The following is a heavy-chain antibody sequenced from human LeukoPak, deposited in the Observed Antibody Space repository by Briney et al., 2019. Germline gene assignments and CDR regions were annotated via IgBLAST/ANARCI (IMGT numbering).Heavy chain of an antibody. D-gene: IGHD6-13*01. V-gene: IGHV3-21*01. CDR3: ARDLEGSSWYDFYDY. J-gene: IGHJ4*02. CDR1: GFTFSSYS. Sequence: GGSLRLSCAASGFTFSSYSMNWVRQAPGKGLEWVSSISSSSSYIYYADSVKGRFTISRDNAKNSLYLQMNSLRAEDTAVYYCARDLEGSSWYDFYDYWGQGTLVTVSS. CDR2: ISSSSSYI.